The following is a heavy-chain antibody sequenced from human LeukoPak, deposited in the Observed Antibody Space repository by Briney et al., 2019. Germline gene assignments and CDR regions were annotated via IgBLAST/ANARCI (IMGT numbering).Heavy chain of an antibody. J-gene: IGHJ4*02. Sequence: GASVKVSFKASGSTFTDYYMHWVRQAPGTGLEWMGWINPYSSGTKNAQTFQGRVSMTRDASTSTAYMDLSRLTLDDTAFYYCARGDIYGDYVWWGQGTLVTVSS. CDR3: ARGDIYGDYVW. CDR2: INPYSSGT. D-gene: IGHD4-17*01. V-gene: IGHV1-2*02. CDR1: GSTFTDYY.